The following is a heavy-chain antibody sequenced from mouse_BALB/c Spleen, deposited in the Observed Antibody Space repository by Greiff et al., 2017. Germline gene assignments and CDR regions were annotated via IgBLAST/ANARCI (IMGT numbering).Heavy chain of an antibody. Sequence: EVQLVESGPGLVKPSQSLSLTCTVTGYSITSDYAWNWIRQFPGNKLEWMGYISYSGSTSYNPSLKSRISITRDTSKNQFFLQLNSVTTEDTATYYCASYGNRDYFDYWGQGTTLTVSS. CDR1: GYSITSDYA. V-gene: IGHV3-2*02. D-gene: IGHD2-1*01. J-gene: IGHJ2*01. CDR2: ISYSGST. CDR3: ASYGNRDYFDY.